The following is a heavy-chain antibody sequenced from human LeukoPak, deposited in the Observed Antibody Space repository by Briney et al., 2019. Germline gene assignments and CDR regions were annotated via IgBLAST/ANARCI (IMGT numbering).Heavy chain of an antibody. CDR2: IYYSGGT. CDR1: GGSVSSGTYY. Sequence: SETLSLTCTVSGGSVSSGTYYWSWIRQPPGKGLEWIGYIYYSGGTNYNPSLKSRVTISVDTSKNQSSLNLSSVTAADTAVYYCARRNYGDYDHYFDYWGQGTLVTVSS. CDR3: ARRNYGDYDHYFDY. V-gene: IGHV4-61*01. J-gene: IGHJ4*02. D-gene: IGHD4-17*01.